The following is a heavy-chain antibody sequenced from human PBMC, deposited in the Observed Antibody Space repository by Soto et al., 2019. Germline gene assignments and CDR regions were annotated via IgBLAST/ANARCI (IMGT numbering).Heavy chain of an antibody. V-gene: IGHV5-51*01. CDR3: AVPWYSDSPVSAMDV. D-gene: IGHD6-13*01. J-gene: IGHJ6*02. CDR2: ISPGDSDT. Sequence: GGSVKISCTASGYNFASYWIGWVRQMPGKGLEWMGIISPGDSDTRYSPSFLGQVTISVDKSITTAYLQWSSLKASDTAMYYCAVPWYSDSPVSAMDVWGQGTTVTVSS. CDR1: GYNFASYW.